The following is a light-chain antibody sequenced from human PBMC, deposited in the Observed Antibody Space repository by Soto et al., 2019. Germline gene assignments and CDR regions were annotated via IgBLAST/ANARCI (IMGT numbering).Light chain of an antibody. CDR2: EGN. J-gene: IGLJ2*01. CDR1: SSDGGSYNL. CDR3: CSYAGSTTSHVV. Sequence: QSVLTQPASVSGSPGQSITISCTGTSSDGGSYNLVSWYQQHPGKAPKLIIFEGNERPSGVSNRFSGSKSGNTASLTISGLQAEDEADYDCCSYAGSTTSHVVFGGGTKLTVL. V-gene: IGLV2-23*01.